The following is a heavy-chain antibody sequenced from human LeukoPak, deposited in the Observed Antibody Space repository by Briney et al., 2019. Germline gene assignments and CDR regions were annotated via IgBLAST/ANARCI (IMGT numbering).Heavy chain of an antibody. CDR3: ARGGYYDSSGSLGY. CDR1: GYTFTGYY. CDR2: INPNSGGT. J-gene: IGHJ4*02. V-gene: IGHV1-2*02. D-gene: IGHD3-22*01. Sequence: ASVKVSCKASGYTFTGYYMHWVRQAPGQGLEWMGWINPNSGGTSYAQKFQGRVTMTRDMSTSTVYMELSSLRSEDTAVYYCARGGYYDSSGSLGYWGQGTLVTVSS.